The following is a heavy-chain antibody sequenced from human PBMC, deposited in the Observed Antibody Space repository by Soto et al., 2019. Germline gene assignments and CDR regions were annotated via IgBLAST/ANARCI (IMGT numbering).Heavy chain of an antibody. V-gene: IGHV3-48*03. CDR2: ITSSGSTI. J-gene: IGHJ4*02. D-gene: IGHD3-16*02. Sequence: EVQLVESGGGLVQPGGSLRLSCAASGFTFSSFEMNWVRQAPGKGLEWVSYITSSGSTIYYADSVKGRFIISRDNAKNLLYLQMNSLRAEDTAVYYRARGNSPVNVYWGQGSLVTVSS. CDR1: GFTFSSFE. CDR3: ARGNSPVNVY.